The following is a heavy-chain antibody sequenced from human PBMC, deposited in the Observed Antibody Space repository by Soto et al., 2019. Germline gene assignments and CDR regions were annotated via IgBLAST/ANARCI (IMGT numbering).Heavy chain of an antibody. CDR1: GGTFSSYT. J-gene: IGHJ4*02. CDR3: ARVGTTVITNYFDY. V-gene: IGHV1-69*06. D-gene: IGHD4-17*01. Sequence: ASVKVSCKASGGTFSSYTISWVRQAPGQGLEWMGGIIPMFGTTNYAQKFRGRVMITADKSASTAYMELSSLRSEDTAVYYCARVGTTVITNYFDYWGQGTLVTVSS. CDR2: IIPMFGTT.